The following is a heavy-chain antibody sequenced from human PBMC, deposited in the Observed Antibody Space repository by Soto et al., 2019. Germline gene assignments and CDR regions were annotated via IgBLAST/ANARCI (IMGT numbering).Heavy chain of an antibody. D-gene: IGHD3-16*01. CDR2: IRRNAYGGTT. J-gene: IGHJ4*02. CDR3: TRESSLDFDF. CDR1: GFTFGDYA. Sequence: GGSLRLSCTTSGFTFGDYALSWVRQAPGKGLEWVGFIRRNAYGGTTDYAASVKGRFTISRDDSKSIAYLQMNGLRTEDTALYYCTRESSLDFDFWGQGTLVTVSS. V-gene: IGHV3-49*04.